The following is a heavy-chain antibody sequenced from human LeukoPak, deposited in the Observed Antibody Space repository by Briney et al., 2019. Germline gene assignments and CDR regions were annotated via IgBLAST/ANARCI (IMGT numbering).Heavy chain of an antibody. D-gene: IGHD4-23*01. J-gene: IGHJ4*02. V-gene: IGHV4-4*09. CDR3: ANSYDGKIVPFDN. CDR2: IYSSGNT. CDR1: GASITNPY. Sequence: PSETLSLTCTVSGASITNPYWNWVRQPPGKGLEWIGYIYSSGNTNYNPSLKSRVTISLDVSKNQFSLKLTSVTAADTAVYYCANSYDGKIVPFDNWGQGALVAVSS.